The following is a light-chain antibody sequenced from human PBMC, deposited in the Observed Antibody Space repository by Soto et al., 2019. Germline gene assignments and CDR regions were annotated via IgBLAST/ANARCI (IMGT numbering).Light chain of an antibody. V-gene: IGKV3-20*01. J-gene: IGKJ1*01. Sequence: EIVLTQSPGTLSLSPGERATLSCRASQSVSSSYLAWYQQKPGQAPRLLIYDASSRATGIPDRFSGSGSGTDFTLTISRLEPEDFAVYNCQQYGSSPLTFGQGTKVEIK. CDR3: QQYGSSPLT. CDR1: QSVSSSY. CDR2: DAS.